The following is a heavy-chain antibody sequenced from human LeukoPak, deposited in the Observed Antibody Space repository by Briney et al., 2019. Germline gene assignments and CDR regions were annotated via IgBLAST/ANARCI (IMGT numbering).Heavy chain of an antibody. V-gene: IGHV3-11*01. D-gene: IGHD6-13*01. CDR3: ARDSGYIGVNWFDP. CDR2: ISSSGSTK. J-gene: IGHJ5*02. CDR1: GFTFSDYY. Sequence: PGGSLRLSCAASGFTFSDYYMSWIRQAPGKGLEWVSYISSSGSTKHYADSVKGRFTISRDNAKNSLYLQMNSLRAEDTAVYYCARDSGYIGVNWFDPWSQGTLVTVSS.